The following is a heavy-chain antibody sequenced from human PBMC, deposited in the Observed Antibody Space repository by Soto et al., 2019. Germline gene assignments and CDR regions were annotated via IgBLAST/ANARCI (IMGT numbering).Heavy chain of an antibody. CDR2: ISSTSSTK. V-gene: IGHV3-48*02. D-gene: IGHD3-10*01. Sequence: LRLSCAASGFTFSSHGMIWVRQAPGKGLEWVSYISSTSSTKSYADSVKGRFTISRDNAKNSLYLQMNSLRDEDTAVYYCARRITMVRGPYYYYGMDVWGQGTTVTVSS. CDR3: ARRITMVRGPYYYYGMDV. CDR1: GFTFSSHG. J-gene: IGHJ6*02.